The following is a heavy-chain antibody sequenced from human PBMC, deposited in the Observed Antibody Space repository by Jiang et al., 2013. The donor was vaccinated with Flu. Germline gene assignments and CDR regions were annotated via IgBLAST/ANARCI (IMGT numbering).Heavy chain of an antibody. CDR3: ARVKYFDWLPNR. Sequence: YNPSLKSRVTISVDTSKNQFSLKLSSVTAADTAVYYCARVKYFDWLPNRWGQGTLVTVSS. J-gene: IGHJ4*02. D-gene: IGHD3-9*01. V-gene: IGHV4-34*01.